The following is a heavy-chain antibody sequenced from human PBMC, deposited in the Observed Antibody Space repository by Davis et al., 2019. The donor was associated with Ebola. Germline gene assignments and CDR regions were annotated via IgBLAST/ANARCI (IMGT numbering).Heavy chain of an antibody. J-gene: IGHJ4*02. V-gene: IGHV3-53*01. CDR3: ARAFALYSSSWPGY. CDR1: GFTFSNAW. D-gene: IGHD6-13*01. CDR2: IYSGGST. Sequence: GESLKISCAASGFTFSNAWMNWVRQAPGKGLEWVSVIYSGGSTYYADSVKGRFTISRHNSKNTLYLQMNSLRAEDTAVYYCARAFALYSSSWPGYWGQGTLVTVSS.